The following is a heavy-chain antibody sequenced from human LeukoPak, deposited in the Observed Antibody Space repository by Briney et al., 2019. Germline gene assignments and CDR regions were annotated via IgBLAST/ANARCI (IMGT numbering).Heavy chain of an antibody. CDR1: GYTFIDYH. CDR3: ARVSCSGGTCYDLGWFDS. J-gene: IGHJ5*01. D-gene: IGHD2-15*01. CDR2: INPNSGGT. V-gene: IGHV1-2*02. Sequence: ASVKVSCKGSGYTFIDYHIHSVRQAPGQGLEWMGWINPNSGGTIYAQKFQGRVTMTRDTSINTAYMELSRLTSDDAAMYYCARVSCSGGTCYDLGWFDSWGEGTLVTVSS.